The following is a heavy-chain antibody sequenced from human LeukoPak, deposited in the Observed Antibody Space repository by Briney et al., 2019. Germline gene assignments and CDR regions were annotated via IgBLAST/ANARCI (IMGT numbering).Heavy chain of an antibody. CDR3: ASLGWGLSPYYMDV. Sequence: SETLSLTCTVSGGSISSSSYYWGWIRQPPGKGLEWIGSIYYSGSTYYNPSLKSRVTISVDTSKNQFSLKLSSVTAADTAVYYCASLGWGLSPYYMDVWGKGTTVTVSS. D-gene: IGHD7-27*01. CDR1: GGSISSSSYY. V-gene: IGHV4-39*07. CDR2: IYYSGST. J-gene: IGHJ6*03.